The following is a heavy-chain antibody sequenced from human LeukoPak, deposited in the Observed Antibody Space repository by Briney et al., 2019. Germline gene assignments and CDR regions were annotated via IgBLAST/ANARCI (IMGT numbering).Heavy chain of an antibody. CDR2: TSYDGSKK. CDR3: ERDRVTTSRDYFYYYGMDV. D-gene: IGHD4-17*01. V-gene: IGHV3-30-3*01. CDR1: GFTLSRYA. J-gene: IGHJ6*02. Sequence: GRSLRLSCVASGFTLSRYAVHWVRQAPGKGLEWISVTSYDGSKKYYACSVTGRFTISRDNLKNTLYLQMNSLRAEDTALYYCERDRVTTSRDYFYYYGMDVWGQGTTVTVSS.